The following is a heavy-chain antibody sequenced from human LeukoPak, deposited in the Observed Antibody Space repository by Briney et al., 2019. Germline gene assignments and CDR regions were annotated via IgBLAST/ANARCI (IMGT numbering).Heavy chain of an antibody. V-gene: IGHV3-33*08. CDR1: GFTFSSYA. Sequence: GGSLRLSCAASGFTFSSYAMSWVRQTPGKGLEWVAVIWSDGSNKYYAVSVKGRFTISRDNSKNTLYLQMNSLRAEDTAVYYCARDYYGSGSYYYFDYWGQGTLVTVSS. J-gene: IGHJ4*02. D-gene: IGHD3-10*01. CDR3: ARDYYGSGSYYYFDY. CDR2: IWSDGSNK.